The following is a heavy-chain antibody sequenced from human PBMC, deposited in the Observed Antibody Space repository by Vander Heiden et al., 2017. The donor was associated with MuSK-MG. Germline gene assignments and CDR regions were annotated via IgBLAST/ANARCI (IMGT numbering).Heavy chain of an antibody. J-gene: IGHJ6*02. CDR1: AFTFSSYS. CDR2: ISSSSSYI. V-gene: IGHV3-21*01. Sequence: EVQLVESGGGLVKPGGSLRLSCAASAFTFSSYSMNWVRQAPGKGLEWVSSISSSSSYIYYADSVKGRFTISRDNAKNSLYLQMNSLRAEDTAVYYCARGTVAGRRFYYYYGMDVWGQGTTVTVSS. CDR3: ARGTVAGRRFYYYYGMDV. D-gene: IGHD6-19*01.